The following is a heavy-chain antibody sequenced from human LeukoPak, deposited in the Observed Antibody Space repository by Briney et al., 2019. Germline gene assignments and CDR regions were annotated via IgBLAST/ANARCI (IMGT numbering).Heavy chain of an antibody. J-gene: IGHJ4*02. V-gene: IGHV5-51*01. Sequence: GESLKISCKGSGYSFTTYWLAWVRQMPGKGLEWMGIIYPDDSDARYRPSFQGQVTISADKSISTAYPQWSSLKASDSAMYYCARQGYCSSTSCYVDFWGQGTLVTVSS. CDR1: GYSFTTYW. D-gene: IGHD2-2*01. CDR2: IYPDDSDA. CDR3: ARQGYCSSTSCYVDF.